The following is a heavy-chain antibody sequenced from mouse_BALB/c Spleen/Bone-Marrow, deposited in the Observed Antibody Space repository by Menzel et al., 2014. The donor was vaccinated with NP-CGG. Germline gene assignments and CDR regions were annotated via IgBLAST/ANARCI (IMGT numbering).Heavy chain of an antibody. D-gene: IGHD2-3*01. J-gene: IGHJ4*01. CDR3: ARHEDGYYDAMDY. V-gene: IGHV5-12-1*01. Sequence: EVKLMESGGGLVKPGGSLKLSCAASGSAFSSYDMSWVRQTPEKRLEWVAYISSGGGSTYYPDTVKGRFTISRDNAKNTLYLQMSSLKSEDTAMYYCARHEDGYYDAMDYWGQGTSVTVSS. CDR2: ISSGGGST. CDR1: GSAFSSYD.